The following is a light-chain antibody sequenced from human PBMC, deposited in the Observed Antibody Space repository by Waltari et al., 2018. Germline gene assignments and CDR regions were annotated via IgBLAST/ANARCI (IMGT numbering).Light chain of an antibody. Sequence: QSVLTQPPSVSGAAGQSGTISCTGTRSNIGAGFDFHLYKQFPGTVSKLLIYANRNRPPGVLYRFSASKSATGVTLSITGLQAEDESDYYCKSLDSSLCDLVFGGGNKLSVL. CDR3: KSLDSSLCDLV. CDR2: ANR. V-gene: IGLV1-40*01. J-gene: IGLJ3*02. CDR1: RSNIGAGFD.